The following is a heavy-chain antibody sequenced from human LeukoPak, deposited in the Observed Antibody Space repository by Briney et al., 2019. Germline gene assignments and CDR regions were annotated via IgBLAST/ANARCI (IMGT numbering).Heavy chain of an antibody. J-gene: IGHJ4*02. CDR2: ISSSSSYI. D-gene: IGHD2-2*01. Sequence: GGSLRLSCAASGFTFSSYRMNWVRQAPGKGLEWVSSISSSSSYIYYADSVKGRFTISRDNAKNSLYLQMNSLRAEDTAVYYCARDGRYCSSTSCYRGYFDYWGQGTLVTVSS. CDR1: GFTFSSYR. V-gene: IGHV3-21*01. CDR3: ARDGRYCSSTSCYRGYFDY.